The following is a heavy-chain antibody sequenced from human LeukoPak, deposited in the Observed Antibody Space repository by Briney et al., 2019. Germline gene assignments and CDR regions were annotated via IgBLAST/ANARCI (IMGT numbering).Heavy chain of an antibody. CDR2: LSGSSYYI. CDR1: GFTFSSYT. CDR3: AVNWNLDY. D-gene: IGHD1-1*01. V-gene: IGHV3-21*04. J-gene: IGHJ4*02. Sequence: KPGGSLSLSCAASGFTFSSYTVIWMRPAPGHGLEWVSSLSGSSYYIYYADSVRGRFTIPRENAKNPAYLQMSSLRAEDTALYYCAVNWNLDYWGQGTLVTVSS.